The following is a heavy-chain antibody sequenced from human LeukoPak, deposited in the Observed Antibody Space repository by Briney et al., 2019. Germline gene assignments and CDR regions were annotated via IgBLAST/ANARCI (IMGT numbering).Heavy chain of an antibody. Sequence: QAGGSLRLSCAASGFTFSSYAMSWVRQAPGKGLEWVSAISGSGGSTYYADSVKGRFTISRDNSKNTLYLQMNSLRAEDTAVYYCAKEAQILPTWWELPYYFDYWGQGTLVTVSS. CDR2: ISGSGGST. CDR1: GFTFSSYA. D-gene: IGHD1-26*01. J-gene: IGHJ4*02. V-gene: IGHV3-23*01. CDR3: AKEAQILPTWWELPYYFDY.